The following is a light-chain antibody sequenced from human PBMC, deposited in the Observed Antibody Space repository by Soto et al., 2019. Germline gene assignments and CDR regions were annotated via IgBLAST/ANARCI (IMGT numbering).Light chain of an antibody. J-gene: IGKJ4*01. CDR1: QSVSSCF. CDR3: QQYGTSIT. V-gene: IGKV3-20*01. Sequence: IVLTQSPATLSLSPGARATISCRATQSVSSCFLACYQQRPGGAPRLLISGASNRASGIPDRFSGSGCGTDFSLTISRLDPEDCAVYYCQQYGTSITFGGGTKVDIK. CDR2: GAS.